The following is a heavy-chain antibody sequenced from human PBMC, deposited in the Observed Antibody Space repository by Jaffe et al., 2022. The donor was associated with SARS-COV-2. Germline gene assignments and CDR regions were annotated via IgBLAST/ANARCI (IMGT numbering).Heavy chain of an antibody. J-gene: IGHJ4*02. CDR2: ISGSGTST. D-gene: IGHD3-10*01. V-gene: IGHV3-23*01. Sequence: EVQLLESGGGLVQPGGSLRLSCAASGFTFSNYAMSWVRQAPGKGLEWVSTISGSGTSTYYADSVKGRFTISRDNSWNTLYLQLNSLRAEDTAVYYCAKGLGTSGNYRGGNFDYWGQGTLVTVSS. CDR1: GFTFSNYA. CDR3: AKGLGTSGNYRGGNFDY.